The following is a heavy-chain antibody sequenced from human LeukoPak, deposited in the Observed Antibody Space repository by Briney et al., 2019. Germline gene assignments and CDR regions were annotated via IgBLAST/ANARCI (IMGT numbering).Heavy chain of an antibody. Sequence: ASVKVSCKASGYTFTSYGISWVRQAPGQGLEWMGWISAYNGNTNYAQKLQGRVTMTTDTSTSTACMELRSLRSDDTAVYYCARYFSSSSVYYYYYMDVWGKGTTVTVSS. CDR3: ARYFSSSSVYYYYYMDV. J-gene: IGHJ6*03. CDR2: ISAYNGNT. D-gene: IGHD6-6*01. CDR1: GYTFTSYG. V-gene: IGHV1-18*01.